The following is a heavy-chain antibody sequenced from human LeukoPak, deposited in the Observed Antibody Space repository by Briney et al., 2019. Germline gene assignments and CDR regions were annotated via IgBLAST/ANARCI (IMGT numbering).Heavy chain of an antibody. J-gene: IGHJ6*02. CDR2: INHSGST. CDR1: GGSISSGGYS. CDR3: ARGAGTQLPDYYYGMDV. Sequence: PSQTLSLTCAVSGGSISSGGYSWSWIRQPPGKGLEWIGYINHSGSTNYNPSLKSRVTISVDTSKNQFSLKLSSVTAADTAVYYCARGAGTQLPDYYYGMDVWGQGTTVTVSS. D-gene: IGHD2-2*01. V-gene: IGHV4-30-2*01.